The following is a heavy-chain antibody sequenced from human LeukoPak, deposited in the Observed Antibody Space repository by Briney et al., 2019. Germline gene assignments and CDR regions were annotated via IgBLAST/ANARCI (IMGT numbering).Heavy chain of an antibody. CDR2: INHSGST. CDR1: GGSFSGYY. CDR3: ARRTSGYYGSGSYYRVNNWFDP. D-gene: IGHD3-10*01. J-gene: IGHJ5*02. Sequence: SETLSLTCAVYGGSFSGYYWSWIRQPPGKGLEWIGEINHSGSTNYNPSLKSRVTISVDTSKNQFSLKLSSVTAADTAVYYCARRTSGYYGSGSYYRVNNWFDPWGQGTLVTVSS. V-gene: IGHV4-34*01.